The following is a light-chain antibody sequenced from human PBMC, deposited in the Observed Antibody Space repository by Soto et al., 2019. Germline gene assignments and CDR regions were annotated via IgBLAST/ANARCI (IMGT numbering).Light chain of an antibody. J-gene: IGKJ2*01. V-gene: IGKV3-11*01. CDR1: QSVSSY. Sequence: EIVLTQSPATLSLSPGERATLSCRASQSVSSYLAWYQQKPGQAPRFLIYDASNRATGIPARFSGSGSGSDITLTISSLQPEDFAVYYCQQRSNWPYTFGQGTKLEIK. CDR2: DAS. CDR3: QQRSNWPYT.